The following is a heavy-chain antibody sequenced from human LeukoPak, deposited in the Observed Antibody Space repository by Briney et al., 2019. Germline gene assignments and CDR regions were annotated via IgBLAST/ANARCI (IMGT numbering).Heavy chain of an antibody. CDR2: INPNSGGT. CDR1: GYTFTGYY. Sequence: ASVKVSCKASGYTFTGYYMRWVRQAPGQGLKWMGWINPNSGGTNYAQKFQGRVTMTRDTSISTAYMELSRLRSDDTAVYYCARPTTVVTPDDYWGQGTLVTVSS. J-gene: IGHJ4*02. D-gene: IGHD4-23*01. V-gene: IGHV1-2*02. CDR3: ARPTTVVTPDDY.